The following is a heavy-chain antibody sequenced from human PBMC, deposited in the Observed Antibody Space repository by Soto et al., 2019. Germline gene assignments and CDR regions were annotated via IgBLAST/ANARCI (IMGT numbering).Heavy chain of an antibody. CDR2: INHSGST. CDR1: GRSFSGYY. Sequence: SETLSLTCAVYGRSFSGYYWSWIRQPPGKGLEWIGEINHSGSTNYNPSLKSRVTISVDTSKNQFSLKLSSVTAADTAVYYCARGRRVAATRTRAHFDPWGQGTLVTVSS. J-gene: IGHJ5*02. D-gene: IGHD2-15*01. V-gene: IGHV4-34*01. CDR3: ARGRRVAATRTRAHFDP.